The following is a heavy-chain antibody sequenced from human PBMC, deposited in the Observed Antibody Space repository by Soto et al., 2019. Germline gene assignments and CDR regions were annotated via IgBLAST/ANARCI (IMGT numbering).Heavy chain of an antibody. V-gene: IGHV3-33*01. CDR1: GFTFSSYG. Sequence: QVQLVESGGGVVQPGRSLRLSCAAYGFTFSSYGMHWVRQAPGKGLEWVAVIWYDGSNKYYADSVKGRFTISRDNSKNTLYLQMNSLRAEDTAVYYCARGSTVTTDYYFDYWGQGTLVTVSS. CDR3: ARGSTVTTDYYFDY. CDR2: IWYDGSNK. J-gene: IGHJ4*02. D-gene: IGHD4-17*01.